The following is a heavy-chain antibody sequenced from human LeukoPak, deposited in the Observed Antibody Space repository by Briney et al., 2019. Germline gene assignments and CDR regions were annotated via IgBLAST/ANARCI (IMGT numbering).Heavy chain of an antibody. CDR1: GGSISSYY. J-gene: IGHJ6*02. Sequence: PSETLSLTCTVSGGSISSYYWGWIRQPPGKGLEWIGYIYYSGSTNYNPSLKSRVTISVDTSKNQFSLKLSSVTAADTAVYYCARHKAIAARPTTYYYYGMDVWGQGTTVTVSS. D-gene: IGHD6-6*01. CDR3: ARHKAIAARPTTYYYYGMDV. CDR2: IYYSGST. V-gene: IGHV4-59*08.